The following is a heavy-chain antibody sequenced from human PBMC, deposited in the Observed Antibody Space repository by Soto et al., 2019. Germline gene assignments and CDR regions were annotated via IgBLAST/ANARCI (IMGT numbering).Heavy chain of an antibody. CDR1: GGSFSGYY. V-gene: IGHV4-34*01. J-gene: IGHJ1*01. D-gene: IGHD6-19*01. CDR3: ARHLVVVAGTRARSQQTDN. CDR2: INHSGST. Sequence: PSETLSLTCAVYGGSFSGYYWNWIRQPPGKGLEWIGEINHSGSTNYNPSLKSRVTISVDTSKNQFSLRLSSVTAADTAVYYCARHLVVVAGTRARSQQTDNWGEGTLVTVSS.